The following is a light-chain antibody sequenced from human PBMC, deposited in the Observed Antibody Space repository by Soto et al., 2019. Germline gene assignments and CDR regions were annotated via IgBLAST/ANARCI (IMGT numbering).Light chain of an antibody. J-gene: IGKJ4*01. CDR2: DAS. CDR3: QQRSNLLT. CDR1: QSVSSY. Sequence: EIVLTQSPATLSLSPGERATLSCRASQSVSSYLAWYQQKPGQAPRLLIYDASNRATGIPARLSGSGSGTDFTLTISSLEPEDFAVYYCQQRSNLLTFGGGTKV. V-gene: IGKV3-11*01.